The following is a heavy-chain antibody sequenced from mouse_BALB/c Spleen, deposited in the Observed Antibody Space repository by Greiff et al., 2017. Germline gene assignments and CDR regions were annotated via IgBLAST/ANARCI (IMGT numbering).Heavy chain of an antibody. J-gene: IGHJ2*01. D-gene: IGHD4-1*01. CDR1: GYTFTSYW. V-gene: IGHV1-69*02. CDR3: TRGKLVFDY. Sequence: QVQLQQPGAELVRPGASVKLSCKASGYTFTSYWINWVKQRPGQGLEWIGNIYPSDSYTNYNQKFKDKATLTVDKSSSTAYMQLSSPTSEDSAVYYCTRGKLVFDYWGQGTTLTVSS. CDR2: IYPSDSYT.